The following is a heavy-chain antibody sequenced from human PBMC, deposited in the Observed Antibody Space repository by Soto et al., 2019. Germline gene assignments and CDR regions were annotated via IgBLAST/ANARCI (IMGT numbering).Heavy chain of an antibody. D-gene: IGHD2-21*01. J-gene: IGHJ6*02. CDR2: ISYDGSNK. V-gene: IGHV3-30-3*01. CDR3: ARDLGVVPLYGMDV. Sequence: GGSLRLSCAASGFTFSSYAMHWVRQAPGKGLEWVAVISYDGSNKYYADSVKGRFTISRDNSKNTLYLQMNSLRAEDTAVYYCARDLGVVPLYGMDVWGQGTTVTVSS. CDR1: GFTFSSYA.